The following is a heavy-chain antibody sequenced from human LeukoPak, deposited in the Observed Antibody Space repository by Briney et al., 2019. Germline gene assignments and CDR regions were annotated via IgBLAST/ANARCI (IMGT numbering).Heavy chain of an antibody. CDR3: ARSPGSGRRVDY. J-gene: IGHJ4*02. CDR2: INTGIGNT. V-gene: IGHV1-3*04. Sequence: ASVKVSCKASGYTFNFYAIHWVRQAPGQRLEWMGWINTGIGNTKHSQKFQGRVTITRDTSATTAYMELSSLTSEDTAAYYCARSPGSGRRVDYWGQGTLVTVSS. D-gene: IGHD1-26*01. CDR1: GYTFNFYA.